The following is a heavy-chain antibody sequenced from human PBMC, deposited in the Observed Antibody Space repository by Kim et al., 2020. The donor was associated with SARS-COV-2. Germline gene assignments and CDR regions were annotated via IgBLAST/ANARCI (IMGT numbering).Heavy chain of an antibody. J-gene: IGHJ5*02. V-gene: IGHV4-34*01. CDR1: GGSFSGYY. Sequence: SETLSLTCAVYGGSFSGYYWSWIRQPPGKGLEWIGEINHSGSTNYNPSLKSRVTISVDTSKNQFSLKLSSVTAADTAVYYCARGRGSTPRGSNQATLNWFDPWGQGTLVTVSS. CDR2: INHSGST. CDR3: ARGRGSTPRGSNQATLNWFDP. D-gene: IGHD5-12*01.